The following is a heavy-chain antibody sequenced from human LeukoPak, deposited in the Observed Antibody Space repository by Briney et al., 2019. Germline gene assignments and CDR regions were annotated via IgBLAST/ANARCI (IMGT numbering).Heavy chain of an antibody. J-gene: IGHJ6*04. CDR1: GFTFSRYG. Sequence: AGSLRLSREASGFTFSRYGLSWVRQAPGQGLEWVSGFSDTGDTTHYADTVKGRFTISRDNAKNSLYLQMNSLRAEDTAVYYCAELGVTMIGGVWGKGTTVTISS. CDR2: FSDTGDTT. CDR3: AELGVTMIGGV. D-gene: IGHD3-10*02. V-gene: IGHV3-23*01.